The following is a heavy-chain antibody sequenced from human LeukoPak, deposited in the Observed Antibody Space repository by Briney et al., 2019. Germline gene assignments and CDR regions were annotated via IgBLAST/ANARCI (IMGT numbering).Heavy chain of an antibody. Sequence: PSDTLSLMCTVSGGSISGYHGRWLRQPPGRGLECLGDIYYSGSTNYSPSLKSRVTISVDTTKNQFSLKLSSVTAADTAIYYCARGYSYISYYFDFWGEGTLVTVPS. CDR2: IYYSGST. V-gene: IGHV4-59*13. D-gene: IGHD5-18*01. J-gene: IGHJ4*02. CDR1: GGSISGYH. CDR3: ARGYSYISYYFDF.